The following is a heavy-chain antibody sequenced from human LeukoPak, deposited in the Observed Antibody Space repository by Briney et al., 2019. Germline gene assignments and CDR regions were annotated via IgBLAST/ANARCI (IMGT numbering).Heavy chain of an antibody. Sequence: GGSLRLSCAASGFTFSSYAMSWARQAPGKGLEWVSAISGSGGSTYYADSVKGRFTISRDNSKNTLYLQMNSLRAEDTAVYYCAKEPPGIAAAGWVFDYWGQGTLVTVSS. V-gene: IGHV3-23*01. J-gene: IGHJ4*02. CDR1: GFTFSSYA. D-gene: IGHD6-13*01. CDR3: AKEPPGIAAAGWVFDY. CDR2: ISGSGGST.